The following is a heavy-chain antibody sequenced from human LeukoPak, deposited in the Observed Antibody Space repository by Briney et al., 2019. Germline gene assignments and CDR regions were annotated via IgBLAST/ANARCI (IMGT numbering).Heavy chain of an antibody. CDR3: ARGGGYSYGFYYFDY. D-gene: IGHD5-18*01. J-gene: IGHJ4*02. CDR1: GGSFSGYY. V-gene: IGHV4-34*01. CDR2: INHSGST. Sequence: SETLSLTCAVSGGSFSGYYWSWIRQPPGKGLEWIGEINHSGSTNYNPSLKSRVTISVDTSKNQFSLKLSSVTAADTAVYYCARGGGYSYGFYYFDYWGQGTLVTVSS.